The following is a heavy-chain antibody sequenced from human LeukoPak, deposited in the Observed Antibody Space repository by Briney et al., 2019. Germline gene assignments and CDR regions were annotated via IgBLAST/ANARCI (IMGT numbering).Heavy chain of an antibody. CDR1: GFTFSSYA. Sequence: PGGSLRLSCAASGFTFSSYAMHWVRQAPGKGLEWVSAISGSGGSTYYADSVKGRFTISRDNSKNTLYLQMNSLRAEDTAVYYCAKRGDSSGYYNLFDAFDIWGQGTMVTVSS. V-gene: IGHV3-23*01. CDR3: AKRGDSSGYYNLFDAFDI. CDR2: ISGSGGST. J-gene: IGHJ3*02. D-gene: IGHD3-22*01.